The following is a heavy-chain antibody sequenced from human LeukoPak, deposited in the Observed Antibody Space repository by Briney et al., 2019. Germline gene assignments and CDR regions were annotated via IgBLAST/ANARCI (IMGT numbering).Heavy chain of an antibody. V-gene: IGHV4-59*01. D-gene: IGHD6-19*01. J-gene: IGHJ4*02. Sequence: PSETLSLTCTVSGGSISSYYWSWIRQPPGKGLEWIGYIYYSGSTNYNPSLKSRVTISVDTSKNQFSLKLSSVTAADTAVYYCASVRSGWVDYWGQGTLVTVSS. CDR3: ASVRSGWVDY. CDR2: IYYSGST. CDR1: GGSISSYY.